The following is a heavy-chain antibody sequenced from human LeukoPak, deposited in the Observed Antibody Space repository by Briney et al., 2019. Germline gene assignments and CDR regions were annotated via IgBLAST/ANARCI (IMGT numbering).Heavy chain of an antibody. D-gene: IGHD4-17*01. V-gene: IGHV3-53*01. CDR3: ARTYGDYVYILGY. J-gene: IGHJ4*02. CDR1: GFTFSSYA. CDR2: IYSGGST. Sequence: GGSLRLSCAASGFTFSSYAMSWVRQAPGKGLEWVSVIYSGGSTYYADSVKGRFTISRDNSKNTLYLQMNSLRAEDTAVYYCARTYGDYVYILGYWGQGTLVTVSS.